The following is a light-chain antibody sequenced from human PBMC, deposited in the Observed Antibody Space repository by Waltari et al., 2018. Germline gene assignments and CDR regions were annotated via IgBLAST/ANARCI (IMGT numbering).Light chain of an antibody. V-gene: IGKV3-11*01. CDR3: QQRSNLGGP. J-gene: IGKJ1*01. CDR2: DAS. CDR1: QGISNY. Sequence: EIVLTQSPVTLSLSPGERATLSCRASQGISNYLAWFQQNPGQVPRLLIYDASNRATGIPARFSGSVSGTDFTLTISSLVPEDFAVYFCQQRSNLGGPFGQGTKFVIK.